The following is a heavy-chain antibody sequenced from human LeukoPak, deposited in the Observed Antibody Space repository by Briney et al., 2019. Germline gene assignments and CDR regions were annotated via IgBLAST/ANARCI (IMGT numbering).Heavy chain of an antibody. Sequence: GGSLRLSCAASGFTFSDYYMSWIRQAPGEGLEWVSYISSSGSTIYYADSVKGRFTISRDNAKNSLYLQMNSLRAEDTAVYYCARVRGGYSYGYYYYYYMDVWGKGTTVTVSS. CDR3: ARVRGGYSYGYYYYYYMDV. CDR1: GFTFSDYY. CDR2: ISSSGSTI. D-gene: IGHD5-18*01. V-gene: IGHV3-11*04. J-gene: IGHJ6*03.